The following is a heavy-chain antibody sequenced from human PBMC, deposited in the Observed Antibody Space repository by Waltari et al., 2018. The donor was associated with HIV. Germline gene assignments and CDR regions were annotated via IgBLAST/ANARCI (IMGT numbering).Heavy chain of an antibody. D-gene: IGHD3-16*01. CDR2: ISHSGST. V-gene: IGHV4-34*01. CDR3: ARKDDYYDDNRYTLLFDS. CDR1: GGSFSGYY. J-gene: IGHJ4*02. Sequence: QVHLQQWGAGLLKPSETLSLTCAIYGGSFSGYYWSWIRQAPEKGLGGIGEISHSGSTNYNPSLKSRVTMSLDTSKNQFSLKLSSVTAADTAVYYCARKDDYYDDNRYTLLFDSWGQGTLVTVSS.